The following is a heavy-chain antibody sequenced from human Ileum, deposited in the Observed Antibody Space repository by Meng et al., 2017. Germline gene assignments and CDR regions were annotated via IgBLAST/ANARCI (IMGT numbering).Heavy chain of an antibody. CDR1: GFTFSSYA. CDR3: ARAYTIRRDDAFDI. J-gene: IGHJ3*02. CDR2: ISYDGSNK. V-gene: IGHV3-30*01. D-gene: IGHD2-2*02. Sequence: GESLKISCAASGFTFSSYAMHWVRQAPGKGLEWVAVISYDGSNKYYADSVKGRFTISRDNSKNTLYLQMNSLRAEDTAVYYCARAYTIRRDDAFDIWGQGTTVTVSS.